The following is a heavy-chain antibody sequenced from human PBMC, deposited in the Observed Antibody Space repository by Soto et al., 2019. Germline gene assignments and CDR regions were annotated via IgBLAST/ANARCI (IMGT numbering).Heavy chain of an antibody. Sequence: KASETLSLTCTVSGYSVSSGFYWGWIRHPPGKGLEWIGSIYRSGNTYYNPSLKSRVAISIDPSKNHFSLKMNSVTAADTAVYYCARGPPIVASPTSFYNWFEPWGQGTLVTVSS. J-gene: IGHJ5*02. D-gene: IGHD3-3*02. CDR1: GYSVSSGFY. CDR2: IYRSGNT. V-gene: IGHV4-38-2*02. CDR3: ARGPPIVASPTSFYNWFEP.